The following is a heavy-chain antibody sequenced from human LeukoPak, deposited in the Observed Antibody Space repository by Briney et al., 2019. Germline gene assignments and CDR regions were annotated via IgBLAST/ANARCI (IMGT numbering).Heavy chain of an antibody. CDR1: GFTFSSYW. D-gene: IGHD2-2*01. CDR2: IKQDGSEK. CDR3: ARSNRGSTSCPGCYYYYYMDV. Sequence: GGSLRLSCAASGFTFSSYWMSWVRQAPGKGLEWEANIKQDGSEKYYVDSVKGRFTISRDNAKNSLYLQMNSLRAEDTAVYYCARSNRGSTSCPGCYYYYYMDVWGKGTTVTVSS. J-gene: IGHJ6*03. V-gene: IGHV3-7*01.